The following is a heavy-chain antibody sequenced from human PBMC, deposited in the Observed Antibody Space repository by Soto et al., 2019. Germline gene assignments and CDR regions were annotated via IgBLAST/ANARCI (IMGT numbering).Heavy chain of an antibody. D-gene: IGHD6-6*01. Sequence: VGSLRLSCASSVFTFSSYAMSCVRHSPGKWLEWVSAISGSGGSTYYADSVKGRFTISRDNSKNTLYLQMNSLRAEDTAVYYCAKGYIAATQTPNNYNWFEPWGQGTLVSVSS. CDR1: VFTFSSYA. J-gene: IGHJ5*02. CDR3: AKGYIAATQTPNNYNWFEP. CDR2: ISGSGGST. V-gene: IGHV3-23*01.